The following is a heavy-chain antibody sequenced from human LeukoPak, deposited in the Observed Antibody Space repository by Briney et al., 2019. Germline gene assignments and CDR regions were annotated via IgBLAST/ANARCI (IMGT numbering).Heavy chain of an antibody. CDR2: IYHSGGT. CDR1: GYSISSGYY. CDR3: ARAYYDFWSGYLDY. Sequence: SETLSLTCTVSGYSISSGYYWGWIRQPPGKGLEWIGSIYHSGGTYYNPSLKSRVTISVDTSKNQFSLKLSSVTAADTAVYYCARAYYDFWSGYLDYWGQGTLVTVPS. D-gene: IGHD3-3*01. V-gene: IGHV4-38-2*02. J-gene: IGHJ4*02.